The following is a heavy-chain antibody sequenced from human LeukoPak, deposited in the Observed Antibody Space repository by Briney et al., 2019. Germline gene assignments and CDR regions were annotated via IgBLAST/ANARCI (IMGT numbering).Heavy chain of an antibody. J-gene: IGHJ3*02. Sequence: GGSLRLSCAASGFTFSYNAMAWVRQAPGKGLEWVSGIRGSGDSTYYADAVKGRFTISRDNSKNTLYLQMNSLRAEDTAVYYCAMRYCSSTSCMGAFDIWGQGTMVTVSS. V-gene: IGHV3-23*01. D-gene: IGHD2-2*01. CDR3: AMRYCSSTSCMGAFDI. CDR1: GFTFSYNA. CDR2: IRGSGDST.